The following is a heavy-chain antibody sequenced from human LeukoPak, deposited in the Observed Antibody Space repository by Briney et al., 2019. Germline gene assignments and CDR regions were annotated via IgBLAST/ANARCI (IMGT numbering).Heavy chain of an antibody. D-gene: IGHD2-2*01. Sequence: GGSLRLSCAALGFTVSSDYMTWVRQAPGKGLEWVSAISGSGGSTYYADSVKGRFTISRDNSKNTLYLQMNSLIVEDTAVYYCAKDLTGGSTRVVPAANPFDPWGQGTLVTVSS. CDR1: GFTVSSDY. CDR2: ISGSGGST. V-gene: IGHV3-23*01. CDR3: AKDLTGGSTRVVPAANPFDP. J-gene: IGHJ5*02.